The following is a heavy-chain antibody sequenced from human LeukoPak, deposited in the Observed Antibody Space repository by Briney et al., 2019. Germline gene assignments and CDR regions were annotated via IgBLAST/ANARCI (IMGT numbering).Heavy chain of an antibody. Sequence: GESLKISCKHSEYSFPNYCIGWVRQMPGKGLEWMGIIYPNDSDTRYSPSFQGQVTISADRSISTAYLQWSSLKASDTAMYYCAIGRGGQQLGDYWGQGTLVTVSS. CDR1: EYSFPNYC. D-gene: IGHD6-13*01. CDR3: AIGRGGQQLGDY. J-gene: IGHJ4*02. CDR2: IYPNDSDT. V-gene: IGHV5-51*01.